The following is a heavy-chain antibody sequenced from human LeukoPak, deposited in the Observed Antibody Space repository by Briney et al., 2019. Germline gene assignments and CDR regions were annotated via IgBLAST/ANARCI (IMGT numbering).Heavy chain of an antibody. CDR1: GDSISSYY. J-gene: IGHJ3*02. CDR2: IYYSGGT. D-gene: IGHD5-24*01. Sequence: SETLSLTCTVSGDSISSYYWSWIRQPPGKGLEWIGYIYYSGGTDYNPSLKSRVTISVDTSKNQYSLKLRSVTAADTAVYYCARHVTISGPYDASDIWGQGTMVTVSP. CDR3: ARHVTISGPYDASDI. V-gene: IGHV4-59*08.